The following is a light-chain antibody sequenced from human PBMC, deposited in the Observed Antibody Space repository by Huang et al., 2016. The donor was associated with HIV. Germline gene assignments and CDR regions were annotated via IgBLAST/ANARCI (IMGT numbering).Light chain of an antibody. CDR3: QQRSNWPPTLT. J-gene: IGKJ4*01. V-gene: IGKV3-11*01. Sequence: EIVLTKSPVTLSLSPGDRATLSCRASQSVSKYSAWYHQKPGQAPRLLIYDASTRATGIPARFRGSGSGTDFTLTVSSLEPEDFAGYYCQQRSNWPPTLTFGGGTEVEIK. CDR1: QSVSKY. CDR2: DAS.